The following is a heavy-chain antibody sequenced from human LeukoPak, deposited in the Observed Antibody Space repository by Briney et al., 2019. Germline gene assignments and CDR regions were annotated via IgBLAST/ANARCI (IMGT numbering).Heavy chain of an antibody. V-gene: IGHV3-23*01. CDR3: AKDPGYCSSAICQPYFHS. J-gene: IGHJ4*02. CDR2: MSGSGGDT. Sequence: GGSLRLSCAASGFTFSSYAMSWVRQAPGKGLEWVSGMSGSGGDTYYADSVKGRFTISRDNSKNTLYLQMNSLRAEDTAVYYCAKDPGYCSSAICQPYFHSWGQGTLVTVSS. D-gene: IGHD2-2*01. CDR1: GFTFSSYA.